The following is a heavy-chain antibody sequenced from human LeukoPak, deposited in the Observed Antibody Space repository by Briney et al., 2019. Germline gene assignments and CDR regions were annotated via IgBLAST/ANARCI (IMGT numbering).Heavy chain of an antibody. CDR1: GFTFSSYW. CDR2: ITSDGSST. V-gene: IGHV3-74*01. D-gene: IGHD5-24*01. CDR3: ARTREYYFGY. Sequence: GGSLRLSCAASGFTFSSYWMHWVRQAPGKGLVWVSRITSDGSSTTYADSVKGRFTISRDSDKNTVYLQMNSLRAEDTAVYYCARTREYYFGYWGQGTLVTVSS. J-gene: IGHJ4*02.